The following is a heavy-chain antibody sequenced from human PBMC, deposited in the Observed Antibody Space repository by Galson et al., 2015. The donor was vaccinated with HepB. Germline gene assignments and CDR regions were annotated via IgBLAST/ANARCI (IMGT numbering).Heavy chain of an antibody. CDR2: ISGSGGST. D-gene: IGHD6-6*01. CDR1: GFTFSSYA. V-gene: IGHV3-23*01. Sequence: SLRLSCAASGFTFSSYAMSWVRQAPGKGLEWVSAISGSGGSTYYADSVKGRFTISRDNSKNTLYLQMNSLRAEDTAVYYCAKDSKEQLPPSYYFDYWGQGTLVTVSS. J-gene: IGHJ4*02. CDR3: AKDSKEQLPPSYYFDY.